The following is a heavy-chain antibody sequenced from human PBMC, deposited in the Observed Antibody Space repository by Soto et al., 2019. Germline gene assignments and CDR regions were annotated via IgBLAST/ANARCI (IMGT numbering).Heavy chain of an antibody. CDR2: ISGSGGST. CDR1: GFTFSSYA. Sequence: PGGSLRLSCAASGFTFSSYAMSWVRQAPGKGLEWVSAISGSGGSTYYADSVKGRFTISRDNSKNTLYLQMNSLRAEDTAVYYCAKDHWRIQLLHYYSMGVSGKAPTVTVSS. V-gene: IGHV3-23*01. D-gene: IGHD5-18*01. CDR3: AKDHWRIQLLHYYSMGV. J-gene: IGHJ6*03.